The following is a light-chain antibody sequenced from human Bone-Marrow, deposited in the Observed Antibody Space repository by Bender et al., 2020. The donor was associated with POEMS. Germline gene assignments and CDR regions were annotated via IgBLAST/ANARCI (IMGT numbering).Light chain of an antibody. V-gene: IGLV1-44*01. J-gene: IGLJ3*02. CDR3: AVWDDSLNGWV. CDR1: SSNIGAHA. Sequence: QSVLTQPPSASGTPGQRVTISCSGGSSNIGAHAVNWYQHLPGTAPKLLIYSSHRRPSGVPDRFSGSRSGTSASLAISGLQSEDEADYYCAVWDDSLNGWVFGGGTQLTVL. CDR2: SSH.